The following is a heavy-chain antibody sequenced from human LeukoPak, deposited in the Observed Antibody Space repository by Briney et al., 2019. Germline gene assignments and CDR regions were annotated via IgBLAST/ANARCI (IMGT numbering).Heavy chain of an antibody. J-gene: IGHJ4*02. Sequence: PGEPLRLSCIASGFTLSNYWMSWVRQPPGKGQAWVANINQDSSVKMYLDPVKGRCVISIVNAKTSLYQHKNSRTAAATAGDYCARLNGEAGIFGYWGQGSLVTVSS. D-gene: IGHD4-17*01. V-gene: IGHV3-7*01. CDR3: ARLNGEAGIFGY. CDR2: INQDSSVK. CDR1: GFTLSNYW.